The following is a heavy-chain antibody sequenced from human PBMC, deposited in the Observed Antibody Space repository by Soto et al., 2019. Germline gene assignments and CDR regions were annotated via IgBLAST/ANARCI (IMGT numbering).Heavy chain of an antibody. D-gene: IGHD6-25*01. CDR2: IYFTGNS. CDR1: GGSITSSSHF. CDR3: AGQTFTIAAASYGRSNWFDP. J-gene: IGHJ5*02. Sequence: SETLSLTCSASGGSITSSSHFWGWVRQPPGKGLEWIGIIYFTGNSYYTPSLKSRLTMSIDTSKNEFFLRLNSVTAADTAVYYCAGQTFTIAAASYGRSNWFDPWGPGTLVTVSS. V-gene: IGHV4-39*01.